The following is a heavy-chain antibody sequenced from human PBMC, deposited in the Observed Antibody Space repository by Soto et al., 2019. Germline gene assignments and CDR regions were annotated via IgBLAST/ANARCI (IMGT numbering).Heavy chain of an antibody. CDR1: GYTFTDYY. V-gene: IGHV1-2*02. Sequence: GASEKVSCKASGYTFTDYYMHWVRQAPGQGLVWMGWISTKSGATNYAQKFQGRLALTRDTSISTVYMELSSLKSDDTAVYYCARGKGFCSGSNCSRGEAYYYAMDVWGQGTTVTVSS. D-gene: IGHD2-8*02. CDR2: ISTKSGAT. J-gene: IGHJ6*02. CDR3: ARGKGFCSGSNCSRGEAYYYAMDV.